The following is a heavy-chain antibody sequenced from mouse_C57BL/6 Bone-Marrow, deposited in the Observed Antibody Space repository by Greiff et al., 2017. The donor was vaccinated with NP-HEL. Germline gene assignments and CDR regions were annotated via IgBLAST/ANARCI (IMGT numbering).Heavy chain of an antibody. V-gene: IGHV1-63*01. CDR3: ARHWWDVWYFDV. Sequence: QVQLQQSGAELVRPGTSVKMSCKASGYTFTNYWIGWAKQRPGHGLEGIGDIYPGGGYTNYNEKFKGKATLTADKSSSTAYMQFISLTSEDSAIYYCARHWWDVWYFDVWGTGTTVTVSS. CDR2: IYPGGGYT. J-gene: IGHJ1*03. D-gene: IGHD1-1*02. CDR1: GYTFTNYW.